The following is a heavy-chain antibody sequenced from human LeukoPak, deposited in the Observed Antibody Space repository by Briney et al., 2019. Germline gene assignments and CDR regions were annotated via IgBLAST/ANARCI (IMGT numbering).Heavy chain of an antibody. CDR2: ISSTSSYI. V-gene: IGHV3-11*03. D-gene: IGHD6-19*01. CDR3: ARVSQWLVPY. Sequence: GGSLRLSCAASGLTLSDYYLSWIRQAPGKGLEWVSYISSTSSYINYADSVKGRFTISRDDAKNSLFLQMNSLRAEDTAVYYCARVSQWLVPYWGQGTLVTASS. J-gene: IGHJ4*02. CDR1: GLTLSDYY.